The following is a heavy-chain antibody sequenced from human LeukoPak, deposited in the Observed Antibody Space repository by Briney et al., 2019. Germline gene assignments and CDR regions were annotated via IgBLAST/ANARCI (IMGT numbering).Heavy chain of an antibody. CDR3: AKALYYYDSSGYSD. CDR2: ISGSGGST. J-gene: IGHJ4*02. CDR1: GFTFTNYA. Sequence: GGSLRLSCAASGFTFTNYAMSWVRQAPGKGLEWVSGISGSGGSTYYADSVKGRFTISRDNSRNTLYLQMNNLRAEDTAVYYCAKALYYYDSSGYSDWGQGTLVTVSS. V-gene: IGHV3-23*01. D-gene: IGHD3-22*01.